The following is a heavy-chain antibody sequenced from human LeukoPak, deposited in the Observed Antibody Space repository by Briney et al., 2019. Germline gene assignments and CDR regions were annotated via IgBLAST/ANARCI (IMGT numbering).Heavy chain of an antibody. CDR2: IHYSGTT. CDR3: ARSATLRPNFDY. D-gene: IGHD2-15*01. J-gene: IGHJ4*02. Sequence: SETLSLTCTVSGGSISNSTYYWGWVRQPPGKGLEWVGSIHYSGTTYYSPALRSRVTISVDAAKNQFSLKLTSVTAADAAVYFCARSATLRPNFDYWGQGTLVTVPS. CDR1: GGSISNSTYY. V-gene: IGHV4-39*07.